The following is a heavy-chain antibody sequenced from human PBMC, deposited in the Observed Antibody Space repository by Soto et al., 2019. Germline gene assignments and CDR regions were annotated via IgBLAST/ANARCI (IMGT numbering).Heavy chain of an antibody. V-gene: IGHV4-59*08. CDR1: GGSFSGYY. D-gene: IGHD3-9*01. CDR3: ARLYDKYYYYMDV. J-gene: IGHJ6*03. CDR2: IYYSGST. Sequence: SETLSLTCAVYGGSFSGYYWSWIRQPPGKGLEWIGYIYYSGSTNYNPSLKSRVTISVDTSKNQFSLKLSSVTAADTAVYYCARLYDKYYYYMDVWGKGTTVTVSS.